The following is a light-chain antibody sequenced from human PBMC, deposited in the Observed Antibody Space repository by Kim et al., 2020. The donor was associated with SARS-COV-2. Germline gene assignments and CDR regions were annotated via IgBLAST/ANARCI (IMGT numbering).Light chain of an antibody. CDR3: QQYGSSPPYT. Sequence: EIVLTQSPGTLSLSPGERATLSCRASQSVSNKFLAWYQHKPGQAPRLLIYGASSRATGIPDRFSGSGSGTDFTLSISRMEPEDSAVYYCQQYGSSPPYTFGQGTKLEI. CDR1: QSVSNKF. V-gene: IGKV3-20*01. CDR2: GAS. J-gene: IGKJ2*01.